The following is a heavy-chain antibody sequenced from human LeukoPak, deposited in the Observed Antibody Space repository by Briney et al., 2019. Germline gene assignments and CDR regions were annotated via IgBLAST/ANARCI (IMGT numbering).Heavy chain of an antibody. D-gene: IGHD3-16*01. Sequence: SQTLSLTCAISGDSVSTNNVGWTWIRQSPSRGLEWLGRTYYRSKWYYDYALSVKSRITINPDTSKNQFSLQLNSVTPEDTAVYYCARDILWWFDPWGQGTLVTVSS. CDR2: TYYRSKWYY. J-gene: IGHJ5*02. CDR3: ARDILWWFDP. V-gene: IGHV6-1*01. CDR1: GDSVSTNNVG.